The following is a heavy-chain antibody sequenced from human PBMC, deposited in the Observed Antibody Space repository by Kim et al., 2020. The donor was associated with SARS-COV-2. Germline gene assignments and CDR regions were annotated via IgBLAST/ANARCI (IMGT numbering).Heavy chain of an antibody. CDR3: ASLSDFWSGYPETGLDY. CDR2: IYYSGST. J-gene: IGHJ4*02. D-gene: IGHD3-3*01. Sequence: SETLSLTCTVSGGSISSSSYYWGWIRQPPGKGLEWIGSIYYSGSTYYNPSLKSRVTISVDTSKNQFSLKLSSVTAADTAVYYCASLSDFWSGYPETGLDYWGQGTLVTVSS. CDR1: GGSISSSSYY. V-gene: IGHV4-39*01.